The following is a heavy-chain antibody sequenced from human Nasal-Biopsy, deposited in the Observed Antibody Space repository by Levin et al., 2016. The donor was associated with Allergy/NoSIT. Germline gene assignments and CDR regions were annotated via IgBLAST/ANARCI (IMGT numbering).Heavy chain of an antibody. Sequence: GESLKISCAASGFTFSTYSMSWVRQAPGKGLEWVSSIINDGAITEYADAVRGRFIISRDNSKNTLFLQMNSLRAEDTAVYYCAKDYDPYDAWDTNYGPIFSSFESWGQGSLVTVSS. D-gene: IGHD2-8*01. CDR1: GFTFSTYS. V-gene: IGHV3-23*01. J-gene: IGHJ4*02. CDR3: AKDYDPYDAWDTNYGPIFSSFES. CDR2: IINDGAIT.